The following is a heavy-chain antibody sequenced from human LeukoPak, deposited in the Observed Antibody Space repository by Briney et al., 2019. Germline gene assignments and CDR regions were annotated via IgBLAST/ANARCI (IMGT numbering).Heavy chain of an antibody. CDR1: GYTFTGYY. D-gene: IGHD3-9*01. V-gene: IGHV1-2*02. CDR3: AREGGYDILTGYQDY. Sequence: GASVKVSCKASGYTFTGYYMHWVRQAPGQGPEWMGWINPNSGGTNYAQKFQGRVTMTRDTSISTAYMELSRLRSDDTAVYYCAREGGYDILTGYQDYWGQGTLVTVSS. J-gene: IGHJ4*02. CDR2: INPNSGGT.